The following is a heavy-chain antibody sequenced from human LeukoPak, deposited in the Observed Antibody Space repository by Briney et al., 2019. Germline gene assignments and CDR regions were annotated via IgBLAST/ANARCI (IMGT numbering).Heavy chain of an antibody. D-gene: IGHD6-13*01. CDR2: IAGSSST. CDR3: ARIGAGSSRDY. CDR1: GFTFSNFA. Sequence: GGSLRLSCAASGFTFSNFAMTWVRQAPGKGLEWVSSIAGSSSTYYEDSLKGRFTISRDNAKNSLYLQMNSLRAEDTAVYYCARIGAGSSRDYWGQGTLVTVSS. J-gene: IGHJ4*02. V-gene: IGHV3-69-1*01.